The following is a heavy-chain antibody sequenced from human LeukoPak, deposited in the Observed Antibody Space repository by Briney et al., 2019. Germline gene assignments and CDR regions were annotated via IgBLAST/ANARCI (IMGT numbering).Heavy chain of an antibody. D-gene: IGHD3-22*01. CDR3: ARAVTHYYDSSGYRYYFDY. V-gene: IGHV4-61*02. CDR2: IYTSGST. CDR1: GGSISSGSYY. J-gene: IGHJ4*02. Sequence: SETLSLTCTVSGGSISSGSYYWSWIRQPAGKGLEWIGRIYTSGSTNYNPSLKSRVTISVDTSKNQFSLKLSSVTAADTAVHYCARAVTHYYDSSGYRYYFDYWGQGTLVTVSS.